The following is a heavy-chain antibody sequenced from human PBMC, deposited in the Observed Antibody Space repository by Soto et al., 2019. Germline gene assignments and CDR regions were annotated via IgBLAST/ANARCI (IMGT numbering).Heavy chain of an antibody. D-gene: IGHD5-18*01. CDR1: GFTFSGYA. Sequence: GGSLRLSCAASGFTFSGYAMSWVRQAPGKGREWVSAISGSGGSTYYADSVKGRFTISRDNSKNTLYLQMNRLRAEDTAVYYCAKSRGYSYGYPVDYWGQGTLVTVSS. V-gene: IGHV3-23*01. CDR2: ISGSGGST. CDR3: AKSRGYSYGYPVDY. J-gene: IGHJ4*02.